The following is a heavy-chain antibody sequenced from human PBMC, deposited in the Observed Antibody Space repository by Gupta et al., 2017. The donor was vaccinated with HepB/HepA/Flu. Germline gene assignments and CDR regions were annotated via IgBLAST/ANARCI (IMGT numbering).Heavy chain of an antibody. V-gene: IGHV4-39*01. J-gene: IGHJ6*03. CDR3: ARHPQATYDSPRRYYYMDV. Sequence: QLQLQESGPGLVKPSETLSLTCTVSGGSISSSIYYWGWLRQPPGKGLEWIATIYYSGSPYYNPSLKSRVTISVDTSTNQFSLKLSSVTAADTAVYYCARHPQATYDSPRRYYYMDVWGKGTTVTVSS. D-gene: IGHD3-9*01. CDR1: GGSISSSIYY. CDR2: IYYSGSP.